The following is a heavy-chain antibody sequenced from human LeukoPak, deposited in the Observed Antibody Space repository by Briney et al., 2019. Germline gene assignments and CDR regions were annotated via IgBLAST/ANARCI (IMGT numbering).Heavy chain of an antibody. V-gene: IGHV4-34*01. J-gene: IGHJ4*02. CDR1: GGSFSGYY. D-gene: IGHD5-12*01. CDR3: ARSPGITGWLQFWYY. CDR2: INHSGST. Sequence: PSETLSLTCAVYGGSFSGYYWSWIRQPPGKGLEWIGEINHSGSTNYNPSLKSRVTISVDTSKNQFSLKLSSVTAADTAVYYCARSPGITGWLQFWYYWGQGTLVTVSS.